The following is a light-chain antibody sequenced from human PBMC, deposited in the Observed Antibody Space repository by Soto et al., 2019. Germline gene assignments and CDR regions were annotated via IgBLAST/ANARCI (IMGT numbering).Light chain of an antibody. Sequence: QSVLTQPPSVSGAPGQRVTISCTGSSSNIGAGYDVHWYQLLPGTAPKVLIYSNKNRPSGVPERFSGSKSGTSASLAITALKAEDEADYYWQAYDNNLTSSVFGAGTKATVL. CDR3: QAYDNNLTSSV. J-gene: IGLJ1*01. V-gene: IGLV1-40*01. CDR2: SNK. CDR1: SSNIGAGYD.